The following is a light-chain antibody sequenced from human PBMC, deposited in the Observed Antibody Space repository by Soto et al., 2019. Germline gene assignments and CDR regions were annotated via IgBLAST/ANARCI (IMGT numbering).Light chain of an antibody. CDR1: QSVITN. J-gene: IGKJ4*01. CDR2: AAS. V-gene: IGKV3-11*01. Sequence: EIVLTQSPATLSFSRLEGCALXCRASQSVITNLAWYQQKSGQAPRLLIYAASTRATDIPARFSGSGSGTDFSLTISSLEPEDFAVYYCQQRSNWPLTFGGGTKVDIK. CDR3: QQRSNWPLT.